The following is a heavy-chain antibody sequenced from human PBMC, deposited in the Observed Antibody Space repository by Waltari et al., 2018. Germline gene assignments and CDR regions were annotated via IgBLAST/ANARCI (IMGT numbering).Heavy chain of an antibody. CDR1: GYTFTGYY. D-gene: IGHD2-2*02. Sequence: QVQLVQSGAEVKKPGASVKVSCKASGYTFTGYYMHWVRQAPGQGFEWMGWINPNSGGTNYAQKFQGRVTMTRDTSISTAYMELSRLRSDDTAVYYCARDNFRYCSSTSCYTAWYYYGMDVWGQGTTVTVSS. CDR2: INPNSGGT. J-gene: IGHJ6*02. V-gene: IGHV1-2*02. CDR3: ARDNFRYCSSTSCYTAWYYYGMDV.